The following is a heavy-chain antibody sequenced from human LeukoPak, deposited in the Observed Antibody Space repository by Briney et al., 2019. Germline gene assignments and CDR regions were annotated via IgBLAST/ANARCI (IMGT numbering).Heavy chain of an antibody. CDR3: ARAIVVVTATASFGFDY. CDR2: IWYDGSNK. J-gene: IGHJ4*02. V-gene: IGHV3-33*01. CDR1: GFTFSSYG. Sequence: GRSLRLSCAASGFTFSSYGMHWVRQAPGKGLEWVAVIWYDGSNKYYADSVKGRFTISRDNSKNTLYLQMNSLRAGDTAMYYCARAIVVVTATASFGFDYWGQGTLVTVSS. D-gene: IGHD2-21*02.